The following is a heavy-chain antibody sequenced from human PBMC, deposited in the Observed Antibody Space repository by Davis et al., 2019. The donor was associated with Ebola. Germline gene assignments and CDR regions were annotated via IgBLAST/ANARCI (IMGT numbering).Heavy chain of an antibody. CDR1: GFTFSSYW. CDR2: INSDGSST. D-gene: IGHD3-22*01. CDR3: ASGGKDSSGYYYLDYFDY. V-gene: IGHV3-74*01. J-gene: IGHJ4*02. Sequence: GESLKISCAASGFTFSSYWMHWVRQAPGKGLVWVSRINSDGSSTSYADSVKGRFTISRDNAKNTLYLQMNSLRAEDTAVYYCASGGKDSSGYYYLDYFDYWGQGTLVTVSS.